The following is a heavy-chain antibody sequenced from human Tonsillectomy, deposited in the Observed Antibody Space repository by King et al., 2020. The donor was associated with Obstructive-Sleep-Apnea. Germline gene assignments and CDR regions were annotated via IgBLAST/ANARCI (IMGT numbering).Heavy chain of an antibody. CDR2: INTRGTT. CDR3: AKEGGGSGVYWVDS. J-gene: IGHJ4*02. V-gene: IGHV3-23*04. Sequence: VQLVESGGGMVQPGGSLRLSCAASGFTFSSYGISWFRQAPGKGLEWVSAINTRGTTFYAGSVRGRFSISRDNSKYTVNLQVNGLRAEDTALYYCAKEGGGSGVYWVDSWGQGTLVTVSS. CDR1: GFTFSSYG. D-gene: IGHD3-10*01.